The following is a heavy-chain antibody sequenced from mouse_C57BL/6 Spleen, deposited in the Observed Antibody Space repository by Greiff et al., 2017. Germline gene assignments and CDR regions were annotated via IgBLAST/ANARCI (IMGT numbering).Heavy chain of an antibody. V-gene: IGHV1-55*01. CDR1: GYTFTSYW. CDR2: IYPGSGST. CDR3: ARSDLNDYDRDFDY. J-gene: IGHJ2*01. Sequence: QVQLQQPGAELVKPGASVKMSCKASGYTFTSYWITWVKQRPGQGLEWIGDIYPGSGSTNYNEKFKSKATLTVDTSSSTAYMQLSSLTSEDSAVYYCARSDLNDYDRDFDYWGQGTTLTVSS. D-gene: IGHD2-4*01.